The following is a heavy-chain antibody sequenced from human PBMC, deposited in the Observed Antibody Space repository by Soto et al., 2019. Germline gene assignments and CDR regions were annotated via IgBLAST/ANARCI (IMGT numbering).Heavy chain of an antibody. J-gene: IGHJ6*02. D-gene: IGHD5-18*01. CDR2: INPNSGGT. Sequence: GASVKVSCKASGYTFTGCYMHWLRQAPGQGLEWMGWINPNSGGTNYAQKFQGRVTMTRDTSISTAYMELSRLRSDDTAVYYCAXDLPQLWPYYYYYGMDVWGQGTTVTVSS. CDR3: AXDLPQLWPYYYYYGMDV. V-gene: IGHV1-2*02. CDR1: GYTFTGCY.